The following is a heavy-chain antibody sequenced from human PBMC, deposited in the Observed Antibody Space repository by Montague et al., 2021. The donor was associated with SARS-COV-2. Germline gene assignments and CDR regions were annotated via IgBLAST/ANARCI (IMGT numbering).Heavy chain of an antibody. Sequence: SETLSLTCSLSGVSVSSNNYYWTWIRRPPGKGLEWIGYIYFNGNTILXPSLEGQVTTSIDTSKNHFSLRLTSVTPADTAVYYCAREVVGVKTNWLDTWGQGTLVTVSS. J-gene: IGHJ5*02. CDR1: GVSVSSNNYY. V-gene: IGHV4-61*03. CDR3: AREVVGVKTNWLDT. CDR2: IYFNGNT. D-gene: IGHD3-16*01.